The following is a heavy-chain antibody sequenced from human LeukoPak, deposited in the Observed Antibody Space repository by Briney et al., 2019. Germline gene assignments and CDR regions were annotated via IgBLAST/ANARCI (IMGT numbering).Heavy chain of an antibody. Sequence: SETLSLTCTVSGGSISSFYWSWIRQPPGKGLEWLGYIYYRGNTQYNPSLKSRVTISVDTYKNQFSLRLTSVTAADTAVYYCAREIVLWGQGTLVTVSS. CDR3: AREIVL. CDR1: GGSISSFY. D-gene: IGHD2-8*01. CDR2: IYYRGNT. V-gene: IGHV4-59*01. J-gene: IGHJ4*02.